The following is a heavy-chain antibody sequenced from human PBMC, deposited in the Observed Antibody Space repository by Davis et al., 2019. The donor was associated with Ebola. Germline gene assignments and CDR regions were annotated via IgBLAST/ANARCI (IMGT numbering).Heavy chain of an antibody. D-gene: IGHD5-18*01. J-gene: IGHJ6*04. CDR1: GDSVAGGSGG. Sequence: HSQTLSLTCAISGDSVAGGSGGWNWIRQSPSRGLEWLGRTYYDSKWNNDYALSVKSRITINPDTSKNQFSLQLNSVTPEDTALYYCARGWLRAGMDVWGEGTTVTVSS. CDR3: ARGWLRAGMDV. V-gene: IGHV6-1*01. CDR2: TYYDSKWNN.